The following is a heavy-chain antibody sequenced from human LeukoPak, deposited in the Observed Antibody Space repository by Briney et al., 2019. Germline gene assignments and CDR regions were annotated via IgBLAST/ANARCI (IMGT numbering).Heavy chain of an antibody. CDR1: GYTFTTYG. J-gene: IGHJ4*02. D-gene: IGHD5-18*01. CDR2: SSTFNGDS. V-gene: IGHV1-18*01. Sequence: ASVKVSCKASGYTFTTYGIGWVRQAPGQGLDWMGWSSTFNGDSNYAQRLQGRVNMTIDTSTNTAYMELRSLRSDDTAVYYCARVGEYPYGYTYWGQGTLLTVSS. CDR3: ARVGEYPYGYTY.